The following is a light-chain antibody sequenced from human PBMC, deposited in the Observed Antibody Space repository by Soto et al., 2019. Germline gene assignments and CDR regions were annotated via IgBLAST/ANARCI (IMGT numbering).Light chain of an antibody. CDR3: QQYTGPPTT. CDR2: GAS. J-gene: IGKJ5*01. CDR1: QTVSSNY. Sequence: EIILTQSPDTLSLSPGERATLPCRTSQTVSSNYLAWCQQRPGQAPRLVIYGASTRAAGIPDRFSGSGSGTDFTLTITRLEPEDSAVYFCQQYTGPPTTFGQGTRLEIK. V-gene: IGKV3-20*01.